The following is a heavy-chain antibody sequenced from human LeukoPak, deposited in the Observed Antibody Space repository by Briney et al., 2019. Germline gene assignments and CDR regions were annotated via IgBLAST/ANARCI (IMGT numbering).Heavy chain of an antibody. CDR3: ARGRDHDFDI. Sequence: GGSLRLSCAASGLAFSSSAMNWARQTPGKGLEWLSYSSASSSDVYYADSVKGRFTISRDNAKSSLYLQMNSLTAEDTAIYFCARGRDHDFDIWGQGTRVTVSS. J-gene: IGHJ3*02. CDR1: GLAFSSSA. CDR2: SSASSSDV. V-gene: IGHV3-48*01.